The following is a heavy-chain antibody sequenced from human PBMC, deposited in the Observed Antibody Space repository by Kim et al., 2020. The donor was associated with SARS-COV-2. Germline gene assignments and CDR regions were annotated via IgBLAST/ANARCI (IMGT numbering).Heavy chain of an antibody. CDR1: GYTFTGYY. Sequence: ASVKVSCKASGYTFTGYYMHWVRQAPGQGLEWMGRINPNSGGTNYAQKFQGRVTMTRDTSISTAYMELSRLRSDDTVVYYCARDLRDGVGKQQLTYYYGMDVWGQGTTVTVSS. V-gene: IGHV1-2*05. CDR2: INPNSGGT. D-gene: IGHD6-13*01. J-gene: IGHJ6*02. CDR3: ARDLRDGVGKQQLTYYYGMDV.